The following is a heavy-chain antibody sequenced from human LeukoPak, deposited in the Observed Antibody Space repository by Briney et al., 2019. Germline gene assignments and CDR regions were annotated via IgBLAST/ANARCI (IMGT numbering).Heavy chain of an antibody. J-gene: IGHJ6*02. CDR2: FDPEDGET. CDR1: GYTLTELS. D-gene: IGHD5-18*01. V-gene: IGHV1-24*01. CDR3: ATDSGYSYENYYYGMDV. Sequence: GASVKVSCKVSGYTLTELSKHWVRQAPGKGLEWMGGFDPEDGETIYAQKFQGRVTMTEDTSTDTAYMELSSLRSEDTAVYYCATDSGYSYENYYYGMDVWGQGTTVTVSS.